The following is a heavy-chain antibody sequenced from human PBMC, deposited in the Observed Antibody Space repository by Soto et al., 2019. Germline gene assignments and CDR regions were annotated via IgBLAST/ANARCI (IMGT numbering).Heavy chain of an antibody. CDR3: ARDFQPGATVTTGVEGAFDI. CDR2: ISAYNGNT. V-gene: IGHV1-18*01. D-gene: IGHD4-4*01. Sequence: QVQLVQSGAEVKKPGASMKVSCKASGYTFTSYGISWVRQTPGQGLEWMGWISAYNGNTNYAQKLQGRVTMTTDTSTSTAYMELRSLRSDDTAVYYCARDFQPGATVTTGVEGAFDIWGQGTMVTVSS. J-gene: IGHJ3*02. CDR1: GYTFTSYG.